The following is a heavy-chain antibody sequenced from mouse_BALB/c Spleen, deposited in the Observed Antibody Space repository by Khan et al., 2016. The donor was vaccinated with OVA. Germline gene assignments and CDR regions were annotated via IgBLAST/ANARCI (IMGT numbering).Heavy chain of an antibody. D-gene: IGHD2-1*01. CDR2: ISSAGTYT. V-gene: IGHV5-9-1*01. CDR3: ANGNYGWFAY. CDR1: GFTFSTFV. Sequence: VELVESGGGLVKPGGSLKLSCAASGFTFSTFVMSWVRQTPEKRLEWVATISSAGTYTYYPDSVKGRFTISRDNAKNTLYVQMNSLRSEDTAMYYCANGNYGWFAYWGQGTLVTVSA. J-gene: IGHJ3*01.